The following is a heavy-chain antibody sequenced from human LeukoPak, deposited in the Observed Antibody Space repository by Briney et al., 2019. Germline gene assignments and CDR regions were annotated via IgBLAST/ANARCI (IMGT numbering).Heavy chain of an antibody. CDR2: INNSGST. V-gene: IGHV4-34*01. CDR3: ARGADIVVVPAGLYYFDY. D-gene: IGHD2-2*01. CDR1: GGSFSGYY. Sequence: PSETLSLTCAVYGGSFSGYYWSWIRQPPGKGLEWIGEINNSGSTNYNPSLKSRVTISVDTSKNQFSLKLSSVTAADTAVYYCARGADIVVVPAGLYYFDYWGQGTLVTVSS. J-gene: IGHJ4*02.